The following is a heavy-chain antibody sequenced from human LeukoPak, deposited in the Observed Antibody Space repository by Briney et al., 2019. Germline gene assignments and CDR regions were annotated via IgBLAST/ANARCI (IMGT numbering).Heavy chain of an antibody. J-gene: IGHJ4*02. CDR2: INSDGSTT. CDR1: GFTLSNSW. CDR3: VRDFRSADY. V-gene: IGHV3-74*01. Sequence: GGSLRLSCAASGFTLSNSWIHWVRQAPGKGLVWVSRINSDGSTTNYADSVKGRFTISRDDAKNMMFLQMNSLRADDTAVYYCVRDFRSADYWGQGILVTVSS.